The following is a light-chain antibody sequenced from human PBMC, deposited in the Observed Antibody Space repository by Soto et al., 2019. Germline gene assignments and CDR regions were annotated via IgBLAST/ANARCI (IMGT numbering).Light chain of an antibody. J-gene: IGLJ3*02. CDR3: AVWDDSLNGRV. CDR2: ANN. CDR1: SSNIGGNS. V-gene: IGLV1-44*01. Sequence: QSVLTQPPSASGTPGQRVTISCSGSSSNIGGNSVNWYQQVPGTAPKLLIYANNQRPSGVPDRFSGSKSGTSASLAISGLQSEDEADYYCAVWDDSLNGRVFGGGTKLTV.